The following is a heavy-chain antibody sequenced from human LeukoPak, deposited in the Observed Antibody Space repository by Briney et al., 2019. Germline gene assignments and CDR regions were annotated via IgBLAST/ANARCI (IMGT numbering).Heavy chain of an antibody. D-gene: IGHD3-10*01. CDR3: ARGRGPPSGY. J-gene: IGHJ4*02. Sequence: SETLSLTCAVNGGSFSGYYWSWIRQPPGKGLEWIGEINHSGSTNYNPSLKSRVTISVDTSKNQFSLKLSSVTAADTAVYYCARGRGPPSGYWGQGTLVTVSS. CDR2: INHSGST. V-gene: IGHV4-34*01. CDR1: GGSFSGYY.